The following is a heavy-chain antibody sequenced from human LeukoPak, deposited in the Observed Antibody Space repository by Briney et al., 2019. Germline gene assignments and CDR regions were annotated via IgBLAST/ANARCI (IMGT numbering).Heavy chain of an antibody. CDR1: GGSISSYY. CDR3: ARQGFVRYFDWLPSDY. J-gene: IGHJ4*02. V-gene: IGHV4-59*08. D-gene: IGHD3-9*01. CDR2: IYYSGST. Sequence: PSETLSLTCTVSGGSISSYYWSWIRQPPGKGLEWIGYIYYSGSTNYNPSLKSRVTISVDTSKNQFSLKLSSVTAADTAVYYCARQGFVRYFDWLPSDYWGQGTLVTVSS.